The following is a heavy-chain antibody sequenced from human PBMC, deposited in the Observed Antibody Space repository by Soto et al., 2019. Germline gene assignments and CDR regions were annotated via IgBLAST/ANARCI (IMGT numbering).Heavy chain of an antibody. CDR2: IRSKNDGETT. V-gene: IGHV3-15*07. CDR3: TTGVSTAGHDGY. Sequence: GGSLRLSCAASGFTFNRAWMNWVRQAPGKGLEWVGLIRSKNDGETTDYGAPVKGRFTISRDDSRNTLYLQMNALKTEDTAVYYCTTGVSTAGHDGYWGQGTLVTVSS. CDR1: GFTFNRAW. D-gene: IGHD6-13*01. J-gene: IGHJ4*02.